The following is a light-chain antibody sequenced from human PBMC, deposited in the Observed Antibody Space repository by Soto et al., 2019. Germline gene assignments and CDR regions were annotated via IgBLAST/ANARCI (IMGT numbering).Light chain of an antibody. J-gene: IGKJ5*01. CDR2: DAS. CDR1: QSVSSY. CDR3: QQYNDWPLT. V-gene: IGKV3D-15*01. Sequence: EIVLTQSPATLSLSPGERATLSCRASQSVSSYLAWYQQKPGQAPRLLIYDASTRATGFPARFSGSGSGTEFTLTISSLQSEDFAVYSCQQYNDWPLTFGQGTRLEIK.